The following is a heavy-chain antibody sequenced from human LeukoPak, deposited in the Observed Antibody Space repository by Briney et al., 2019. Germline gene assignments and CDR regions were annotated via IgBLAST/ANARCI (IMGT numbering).Heavy chain of an antibody. Sequence: GGSLRLSCAASGFTFSSYAMHWVRQAPGKGLEWVAVISYDGSNKYYADSVKGRFTISRDNTKNSLYLQMNSLRVEDTAVFYCARDQYDTWSRRGNFDSWGQGTLVIVSS. CDR3: ARDQYDTWSRRGNFDS. J-gene: IGHJ4*02. V-gene: IGHV3-30*04. CDR2: ISYDGSNK. D-gene: IGHD3-3*01. CDR1: GFTFSSYA.